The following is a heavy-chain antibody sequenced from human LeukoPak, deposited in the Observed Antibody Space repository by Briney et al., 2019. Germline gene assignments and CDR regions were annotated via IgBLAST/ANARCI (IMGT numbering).Heavy chain of an antibody. Sequence: GGSLRLSCAASGFTFRSYAMHWVRQAPGKGLEWVTFIWYDGSNKYYADSVKGRFTISRDNSKNTLYLQMNSLRADDTALYYCAKVDSGSYQFDYWGQGTLVTVSS. D-gene: IGHD1-26*01. CDR2: IWYDGSNK. V-gene: IGHV3-30*02. CDR1: GFTFRSYA. J-gene: IGHJ4*02. CDR3: AKVDSGSYQFDY.